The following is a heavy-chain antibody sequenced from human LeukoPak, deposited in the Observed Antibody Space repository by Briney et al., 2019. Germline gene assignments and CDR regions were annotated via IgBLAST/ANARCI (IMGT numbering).Heavy chain of an antibody. Sequence: GGSLRLSCAASGFTFSNYWMSWVRQAPGKGLEWVANIKQDGSERIYEDSLKGRFTISRDNAKSSLYLKMNSLRAEDTAVYYCARDLGKWEPQDYWGQGTLVTVSS. CDR3: ARDLGKWEPQDY. D-gene: IGHD1-26*01. CDR2: IKQDGSER. J-gene: IGHJ4*02. V-gene: IGHV3-7*01. CDR1: GFTFSNYW.